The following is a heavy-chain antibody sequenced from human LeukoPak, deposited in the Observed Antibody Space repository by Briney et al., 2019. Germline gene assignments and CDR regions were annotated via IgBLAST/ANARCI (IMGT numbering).Heavy chain of an antibody. D-gene: IGHD6-25*01. Sequence: SETLSLTCAVYGGSFSGCYWSWIRQPPGKGLEWIGEVYPSGSTNYSPSLKSRVTISVDKSKNQFSLTLRSVTAADTAVYFCGTTEHDSGDYWGQGTLVTVSS. CDR2: VYPSGST. J-gene: IGHJ4*02. CDR1: GGSFSGCY. V-gene: IGHV4-34*01. CDR3: GTTEHDSGDY.